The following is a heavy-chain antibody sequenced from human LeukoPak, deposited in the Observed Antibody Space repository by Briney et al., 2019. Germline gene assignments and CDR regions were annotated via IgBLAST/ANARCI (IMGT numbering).Heavy chain of an antibody. CDR2: IKEDGSVK. Sequence: GGSLRLSCTASGFTFSTHWMTWVRQPPGKGLEWVANIKEDGSVKYYVDSVRGRFTISRDNTKNALYLQMNSLRADDTAVYFCARDSTWQLDYWGQGTLITVSS. V-gene: IGHV3-7*03. CDR3: ARDSTWQLDY. J-gene: IGHJ4*02. D-gene: IGHD5-12*01. CDR1: GFTFSTHW.